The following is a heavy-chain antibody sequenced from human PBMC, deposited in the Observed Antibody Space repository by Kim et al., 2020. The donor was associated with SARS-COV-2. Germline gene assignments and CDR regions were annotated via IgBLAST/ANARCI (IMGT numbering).Heavy chain of an antibody. Sequence: GGSLRLSCAASGFTFSSYAMHWVRQAPGKGLEWVAVISYDGSNKYYADSVKGRFTISRDNSKNTLYLQMNSPRAEDTAVYYCARPPSGSYFSYFDYWGQG. V-gene: IGHV3-30-3*01. CDR2: ISYDGSNK. CDR1: GFTFSSYA. J-gene: IGHJ4*02. CDR3: ARPPSGSYFSYFDY. D-gene: IGHD1-26*01.